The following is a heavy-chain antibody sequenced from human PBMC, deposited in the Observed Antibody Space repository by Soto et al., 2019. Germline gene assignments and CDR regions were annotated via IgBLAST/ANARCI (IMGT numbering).Heavy chain of an antibody. CDR2: IIPIFGTA. CDR1: GVTFSSYA. V-gene: IGHV1-69*06. D-gene: IGHD2-21*02. J-gene: IGHJ5*02. Sequence: GASVKVSCKASGVTFSSYAISWVRQAPGQGLEWMGGIIPIFGTANYAQKFQGRVTITADKSTSTAYMELSSLRSEDTAVYYCANGLTLAYCGGDCSNNWFDPWGQGTLVTVSS. CDR3: ANGLTLAYCGGDCSNNWFDP.